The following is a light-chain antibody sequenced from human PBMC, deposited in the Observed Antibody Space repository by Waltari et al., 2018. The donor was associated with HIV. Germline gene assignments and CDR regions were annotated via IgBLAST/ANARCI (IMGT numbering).Light chain of an antibody. J-gene: IGLJ3*02. CDR2: EVN. CDR1: SSDVGNYNY. Sequence: QSALTQPPSASGSPGQSVTISCTGTSSDVGNYNYVSWYQQHPGKAPKPMIYEVNKRPSGVPDRFSGSKSGNTASLTVSGLQAEDEAEYYCSSYAATNTLVFGGGTKVTVL. V-gene: IGLV2-8*01. CDR3: SSYAATNTLV.